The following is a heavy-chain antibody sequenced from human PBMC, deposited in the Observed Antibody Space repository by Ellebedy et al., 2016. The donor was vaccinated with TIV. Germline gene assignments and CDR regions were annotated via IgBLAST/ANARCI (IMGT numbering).Heavy chain of an antibody. J-gene: IGHJ5*02. V-gene: IGHV3-7*01. CDR2: IRQEGAEI. Sequence: GESLKISCAASGFNFRRYWMTWVRQAPGKGLEWVAKIRQEGAEIYYVESVKGRFTISRDNAKNSLFLQMNGLRVEDTAVYYCARRASYGDYAVHDNPWFDPWGQGTLVTVSP. D-gene: IGHD4-17*01. CDR3: ARRASYGDYAVHDNPWFDP. CDR1: GFNFRRYW.